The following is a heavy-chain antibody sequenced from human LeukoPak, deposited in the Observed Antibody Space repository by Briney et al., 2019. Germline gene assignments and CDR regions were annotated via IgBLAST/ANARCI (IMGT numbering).Heavy chain of an antibody. CDR3: AGDRLWFGEES. V-gene: IGHV1-69*06. CDR2: IIPIFGTA. D-gene: IGHD3-10*01. J-gene: IGHJ5*02. CDR1: GGTFSSYA. Sequence: GSSVKVSCKASGGTFSSYAISWVRQAPGQGLEWMGGIIPIFGTANYAQKFQGRVTITADKSTSTAYMELSSLRSEDTAVYYCAGDRLWFGEESWGQGTLVIVSS.